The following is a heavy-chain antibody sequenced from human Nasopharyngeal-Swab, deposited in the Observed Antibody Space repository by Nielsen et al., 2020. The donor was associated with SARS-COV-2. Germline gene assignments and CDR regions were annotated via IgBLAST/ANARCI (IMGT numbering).Heavy chain of an antibody. J-gene: IGHJ4*02. V-gene: IGHV1-69*13. CDR2: IIPIFGTA. CDR3: AREVGIAAAGTEPNFDY. Sequence: SVKVSCKASGGTFSSYAISWVRQAPGQGLEWMGGIIPIFGTANYAQKFQGRVTITADESTSTAYMELRSLRSDDTAVYYCAREVGIAAAGTEPNFDYWGQGTLVTVSS. D-gene: IGHD6-13*01. CDR1: GGTFSSYA.